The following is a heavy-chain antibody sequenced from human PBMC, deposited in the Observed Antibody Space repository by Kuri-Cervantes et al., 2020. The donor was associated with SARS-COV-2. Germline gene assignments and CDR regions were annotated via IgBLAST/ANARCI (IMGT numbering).Heavy chain of an antibody. CDR3: ASEACSGGSCHLDY. J-gene: IGHJ4*02. CDR2: MKPNSGDT. V-gene: IGHV1-8*01. CDR1: GHTFTSYD. Sequence: ASVKVSCKASGHTFTSYDSNWVRQASGQGLEWMGWMKPNSGDTGYAQKFQGRVTMTRSTSISTAYMELSSLRSEDSAVYYCASEACSGGSCHLDYWGQGTLVTVSS. D-gene: IGHD2-15*01.